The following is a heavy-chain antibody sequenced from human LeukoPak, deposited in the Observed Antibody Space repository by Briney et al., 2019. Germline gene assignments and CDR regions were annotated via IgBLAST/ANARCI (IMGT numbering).Heavy chain of an antibody. CDR3: ARLRGSSSWHPY. V-gene: IGHV3-11*01. CDR2: ISSSGSTI. J-gene: IGHJ4*02. CDR1: GFTFSDYY. D-gene: IGHD6-13*01. Sequence: PGGSLTLSYAASGFTFSDYYMSWIHQAPGKGLAWVSYISSSGSTIYYADSVKGRFTISRDNAKNSLYLQMNSLRAEDTAVYYCARLRGSSSWHPYWGQGTLVTVSS.